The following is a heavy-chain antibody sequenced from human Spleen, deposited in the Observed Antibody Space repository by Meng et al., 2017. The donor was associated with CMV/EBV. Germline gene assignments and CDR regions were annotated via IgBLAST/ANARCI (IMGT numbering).Heavy chain of an antibody. V-gene: IGHV4-4*02. Sequence: ICWSWVGQPPGRRLEWIGEIYHSGSTNYNPSLKSRVTISVDKSKNQFSLKLSSVTAADTAVYYCARDRYYYDSSGYYGWLNYFDYWGQGTLVTVSS. D-gene: IGHD3-22*01. CDR1: IC. CDR2: IYHSGST. CDR3: ARDRYYYDSSGYYGWLNYFDY. J-gene: IGHJ4*02.